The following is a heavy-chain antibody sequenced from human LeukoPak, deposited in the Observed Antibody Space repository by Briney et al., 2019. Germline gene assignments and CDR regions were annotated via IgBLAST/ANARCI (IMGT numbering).Heavy chain of an antibody. V-gene: IGHV3-30*18. CDR2: ISYDGSNK. Sequence: GGSLRLSCAASGFTFSSYGMHWVRQAPGKGLEWVAVISYDGSNKYYADSEKGRFTISRDNSKNTLYLQMNSLRAEDTAVYYCAKTNYWGQGTLVTVSS. CDR3: AKTNY. J-gene: IGHJ4*02. CDR1: GFTFSSYG.